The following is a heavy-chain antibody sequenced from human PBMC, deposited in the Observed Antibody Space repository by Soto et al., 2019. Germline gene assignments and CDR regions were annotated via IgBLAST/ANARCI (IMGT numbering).Heavy chain of an antibody. J-gene: IGHJ4*02. CDR3: AKDVDSAMVWWRALPDY. V-gene: IGHV3-30*18. D-gene: IGHD5-18*01. CDR1: GFTFSSYG. Sequence: QVQLVESGGGVVQPGRSLRLSCAASGFTFSSYGMQWVRQAPGKGLEWVEVISDDGSNKYYADSVKGRFTISRDNSKNTLYLQMNSLRAEDTAVYYCAKDVDSAMVWWRALPDYCGQGTLVTVSS. CDR2: ISDDGSNK.